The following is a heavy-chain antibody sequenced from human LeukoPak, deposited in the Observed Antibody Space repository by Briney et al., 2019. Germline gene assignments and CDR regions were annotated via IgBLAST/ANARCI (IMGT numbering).Heavy chain of an antibody. CDR1: GYTFTGYY. Sequence: ASVKVSCKASGYTFTGYYMHWVRQAPGQGLEWMGWINPNSGGTNYAQKFQGRVTMTRDTSTSTAYMELSRLRSDDTAVYYCARFDSNSDIVVVPAAVFDYWGQGTLVTVSS. CDR3: ARFDSNSDIVVVPAAVFDY. D-gene: IGHD2-2*01. J-gene: IGHJ4*02. CDR2: INPNSGGT. V-gene: IGHV1-2*02.